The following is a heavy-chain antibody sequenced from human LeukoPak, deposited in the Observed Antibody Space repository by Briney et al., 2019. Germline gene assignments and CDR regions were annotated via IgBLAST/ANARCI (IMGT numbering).Heavy chain of an antibody. J-gene: IGHJ4*02. CDR2: IYPGDSDT. CDR1: GYSFTSYW. Sequence: GEPLKISCKGSGYSFTSYWIGWVRQMPGKGLEWMGIIYPGDSDTRYSPSFQGQVTISADKSISTAYLQWSSLKASDTAMYYCARQRRKTGAMVTSVFDYWGQGTLVTVSS. CDR3: ARQRRKTGAMVTSVFDY. V-gene: IGHV5-51*01. D-gene: IGHD5-18*01.